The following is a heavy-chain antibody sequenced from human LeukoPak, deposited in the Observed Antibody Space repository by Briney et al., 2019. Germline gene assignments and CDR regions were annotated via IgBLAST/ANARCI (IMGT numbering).Heavy chain of an antibody. CDR1: GYSISSDYY. J-gene: IGHJ3*02. CDR2: INQSGNT. V-gene: IGHV4-38-2*02. CDR3: AREYHYYDSSGYYSLDAFDI. D-gene: IGHD3-22*01. Sequence: SETLSLTCTVSGYSISSDYYWGWIRQPPGKGLEWIGSINQSGNTYYNPSLKSRVTISVDTSKNQFSLKLSSVTAADTAVYYCAREYHYYDSSGYYSLDAFDIWGQGTMVTVSS.